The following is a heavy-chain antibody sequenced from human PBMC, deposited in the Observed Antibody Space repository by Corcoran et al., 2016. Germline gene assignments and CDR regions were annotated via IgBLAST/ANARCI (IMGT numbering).Heavy chain of an antibody. J-gene: IGHJ6*02. V-gene: IGHV4-61*01. CDR1: GGSVSSGSYY. CDR3: ASYYDFWSGYYALNYYYGMDV. D-gene: IGHD3-3*01. CDR2: IYYSGST. Sequence: QVQLQESGPGLVKPSEILSLTCTVSGGSVSSGSYYWSWIRQPPGKGLEWIGYIYYSGSTNYNPSLKSRVTISVDTSKNQFSLKLSSVTAADTAVYYCASYYDFWSGYYALNYYYGMDVWGQGTTVTVSS.